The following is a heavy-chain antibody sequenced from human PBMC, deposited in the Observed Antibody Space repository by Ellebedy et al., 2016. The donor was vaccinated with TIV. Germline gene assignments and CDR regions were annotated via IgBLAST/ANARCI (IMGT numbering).Heavy chain of an antibody. V-gene: IGHV4-34*01. D-gene: IGHD5-24*01. CDR1: GGSFSGYS. CDR2: INHSGST. CDR3: ASLEMATILDAFDI. Sequence: MPSETLSLTCAVFGGSFSGYSWSWIRQPPGKGLEWIGEINHSGSTYYNPSLKSRVTISVDTSKKQFSLKLSSVTAADTAVYYCASLEMATILDAFDIWGQGTKVTVSS. J-gene: IGHJ3*02.